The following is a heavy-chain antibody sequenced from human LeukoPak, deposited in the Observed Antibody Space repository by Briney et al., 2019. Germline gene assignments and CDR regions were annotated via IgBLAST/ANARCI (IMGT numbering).Heavy chain of an antibody. CDR2: ISSSSSYI. CDR3: ARDWYCSSTSCYLMGYYYGMDV. Sequence: NPGGSLRLSCAASGFTFSSYSMNWVRQAPGKGLEWVSSISSSSSYIYYADSVKGRFTISRDNAKNSLYLQMNSLRAEDTAVYYCARDWYCSSTSCYLMGYYYGMDVWGQGTTVTVSS. V-gene: IGHV3-21*01. CDR1: GFTFSSYS. D-gene: IGHD2-2*01. J-gene: IGHJ6*02.